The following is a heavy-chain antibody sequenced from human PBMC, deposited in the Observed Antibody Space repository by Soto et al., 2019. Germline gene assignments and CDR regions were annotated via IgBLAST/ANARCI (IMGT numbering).Heavy chain of an antibody. CDR3: ARQSTYYYGSGSYYKGYYFDY. J-gene: IGHJ4*02. V-gene: IGHV1-3*01. CDR2: INAGNGNT. CDR1: GYTFTSYA. D-gene: IGHD3-10*01. Sequence: QVQLVQSGAEVKKPGASVKVSCKASGYTFTSYAMHWVRQAPGQRLEWMGWINAGNGNTKYSQKFLGRVTITRDTSASTAYMELSSLRSEDTAVYYCARQSTYYYGSGSYYKGYYFDYWGQGTLVTVSS.